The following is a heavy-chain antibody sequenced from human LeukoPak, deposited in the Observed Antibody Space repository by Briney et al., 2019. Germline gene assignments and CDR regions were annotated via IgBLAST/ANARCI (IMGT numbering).Heavy chain of an antibody. V-gene: IGHV3-20*04. J-gene: IGHJ3*02. CDR1: GFTFDDYG. D-gene: IGHD3-16*01. Sequence: GGSLRLSCAASGFTFDDYGMSWVRQAPGKGLEWVSGINWNGGSTGYADSVKGRFTISRDNAKNSLYLQMNSLRAEDTALYYCARDYSDYVWGSYAALDIWGQGTMVTVSS. CDR3: ARDYSDYVWGSYAALDI. CDR2: INWNGGST.